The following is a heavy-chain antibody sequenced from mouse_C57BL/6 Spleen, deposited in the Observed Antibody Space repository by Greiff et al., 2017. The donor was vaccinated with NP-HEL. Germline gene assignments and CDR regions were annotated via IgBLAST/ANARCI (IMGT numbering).Heavy chain of an antibody. CDR3: ARSITTVVAEDWYFYV. J-gene: IGHJ1*03. V-gene: IGHV1-64*01. Sequence: QVQLQQPGAELVKPGASVKLSCKASGYTFTSYWMHWVKQRPGQGLEWIGMIHPNSGSTNYNEKFKSKATLTVDKSSSTAYMQLSSLTSEDSAVYYCARSITTVVAEDWYFYVWGTGTTVTVSS. D-gene: IGHD1-1*01. CDR2: IHPNSGST. CDR1: GYTFTSYW.